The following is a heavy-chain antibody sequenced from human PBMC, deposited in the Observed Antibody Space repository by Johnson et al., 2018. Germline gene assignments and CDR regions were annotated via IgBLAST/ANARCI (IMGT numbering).Heavy chain of an antibody. CDR3: ARGDSVGRETGGAFDS. CDR1: GFPFSRYD. CDR2: IGTAGDT. J-gene: IGHJ3*02. V-gene: IGHV3-13*01. Sequence: VQLVESGGGLVQPGGSLRLSCAASGFPFSRYDMHWVRKATGKGLEWVSAIGTAGDTYYPGSVKGRFTISRENAKNSLYLQMNSLRAGDTAVYYCARGDSVGRETGGAFDSWGQGTMVTVSS. D-gene: IGHD5/OR15-5a*01.